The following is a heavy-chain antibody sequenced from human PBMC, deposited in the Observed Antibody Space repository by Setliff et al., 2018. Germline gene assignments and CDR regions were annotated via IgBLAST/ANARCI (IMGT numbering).Heavy chain of an antibody. CDR1: GFSLTTPSVG. J-gene: IGHJ4*02. CDR3: ARTFYYDDSGSNRLLYYFDY. V-gene: IGHV2-5*02. CDR2: ISWDDDD. Sequence: SGPTLVNPTQTLTLTCSFSGFSLTTPSVGVGWVRQPPGKALEWLALISWDDDDRYSPSLKSRVTITKDTSKNQVVLTMTGMGPVDAATYYCARTFYYDDSGSNRLLYYFDYWGQGALVTVSS. D-gene: IGHD3-22*01.